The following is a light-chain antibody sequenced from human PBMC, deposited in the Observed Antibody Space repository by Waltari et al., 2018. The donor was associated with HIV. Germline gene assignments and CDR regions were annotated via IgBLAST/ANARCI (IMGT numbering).Light chain of an antibody. Sequence: EVVLTQEPGTLSLSPGERATLSCRASQSLTSTSLAWYQQTPGQAPRLLIYAASRRASGTPDRFSGSWSGTVFTLTISRLEPEDFATYYCQQFTDAFLTFGPGTKVDIK. V-gene: IGKV3-20*01. CDR2: AAS. CDR3: QQFTDAFLT. CDR1: QSLTSTS. J-gene: IGKJ3*01.